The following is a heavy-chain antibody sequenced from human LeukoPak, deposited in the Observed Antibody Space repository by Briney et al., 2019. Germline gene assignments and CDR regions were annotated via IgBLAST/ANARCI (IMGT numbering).Heavy chain of an antibody. V-gene: IGHV3-48*01. J-gene: IGHJ4*02. CDR2: ITSGSDTI. Sequence: GGSLRLSCATSGFPFSRYSMNWVRQAPGRGLEWLSYITSGSDTIYYADSVKGRFTISRDNGKNSLYLQMNSLRAEDTAVYYCAREGWEPYFDYWGQGTLVTVSS. CDR3: AREGWEPYFDY. CDR1: GFPFSRYS. D-gene: IGHD1-26*01.